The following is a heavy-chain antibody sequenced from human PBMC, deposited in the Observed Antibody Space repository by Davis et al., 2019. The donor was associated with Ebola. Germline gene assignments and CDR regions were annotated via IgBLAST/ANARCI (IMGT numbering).Heavy chain of an antibody. J-gene: IGHJ4*02. Sequence: GESLKISCSASGFTFSSYAMSWVRQAPGKGLEWVSAFSGSVCSPYYADSVKGRFTISRYNSKNTLYMQMNSLRAEDTAVYYCAKEEGGYYFDYGGQGTLVTVSS. CDR2: FSGSVCSP. D-gene: IGHD3-16*01. V-gene: IGHV3-23*01. CDR3: AKEEGGYYFDY. CDR1: GFTFSSYA.